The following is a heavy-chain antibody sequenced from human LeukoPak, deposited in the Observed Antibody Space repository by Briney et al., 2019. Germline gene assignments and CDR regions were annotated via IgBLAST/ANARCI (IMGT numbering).Heavy chain of an antibody. D-gene: IGHD6-13*01. J-gene: IGHJ3*02. CDR2: ISYDGSNK. Sequence: GGSLRLSCAASGFTFSSYGMHWVRQAPGKGLEWVAVISYDGSNKYYADSVKGRFTISRDNSKNTLYLQMNSLRAEDTAVYYCAKDALEYSSSWSGWSAFDIWGQGTMVTVSS. CDR1: GFTFSSYG. V-gene: IGHV3-30*18. CDR3: AKDALEYSSSWSGWSAFDI.